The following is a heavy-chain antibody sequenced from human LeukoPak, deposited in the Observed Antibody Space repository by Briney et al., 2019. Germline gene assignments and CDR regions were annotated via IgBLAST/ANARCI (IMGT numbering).Heavy chain of an antibody. Sequence: ASVKVSCKASGYTFTSYYMHWVRQAPGQGLEWMGIINPSGGSTSYAQKFQGRVTMTRDMSTSTVYMELSSLRSEDTAVYYCARGTYYYGSGSSNWFDPWGQGTLVTASS. CDR1: GYTFTSYY. J-gene: IGHJ5*02. CDR2: INPSGGST. D-gene: IGHD3-10*01. V-gene: IGHV1-46*01. CDR3: ARGTYYYGSGSSNWFDP.